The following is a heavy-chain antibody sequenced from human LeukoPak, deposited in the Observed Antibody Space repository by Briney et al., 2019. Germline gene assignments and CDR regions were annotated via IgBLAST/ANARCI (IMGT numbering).Heavy chain of an antibody. CDR2: FYYGGTT. V-gene: IGHV4-39*01. CDR1: GGSLGPCYY. CDR3: ARRGASSSEEY. J-gene: IGHJ4*02. D-gene: IGHD6-6*01. Sequence: SETLSLTCTVSGGSLGPCYYWGWIRQPPGKGREGIGTFYYGGTTFYSPSLKSRVTISGDTSKDQFSLKLSSVTAADTAVYYCARRGASSSEEYWGQGTLVIVSS.